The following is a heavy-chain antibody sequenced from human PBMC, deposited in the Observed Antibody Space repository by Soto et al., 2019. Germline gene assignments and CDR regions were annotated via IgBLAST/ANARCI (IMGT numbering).Heavy chain of an antibody. V-gene: IGHV4-4*07. CDR2: MYNSETT. J-gene: IGHJ4*02. CDR3: AREPLARYYFDL. CDR1: GGTISGYY. Sequence: ETLSLTCTASGGTISGYYWRWVRQPAGKGLEWVGRMYNSETTNYNPAHNSRTTTSDDTSKNQFSQKLTSVTDADTAFYFCAREPLARYYFDLWGQGTLVTVSS.